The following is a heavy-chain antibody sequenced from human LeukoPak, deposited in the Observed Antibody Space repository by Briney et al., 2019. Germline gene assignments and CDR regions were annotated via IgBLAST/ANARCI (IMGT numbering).Heavy chain of an antibody. Sequence: GGSLRLSCAASGFTFSSHWMHWVRQAPGKGLEWVSAISDSGGSTYYADSVKGRFTISRDNSKNTLYLQMNSLRAEDTAVYYCAKGGSYTQNDYWGQGTVVTVSS. D-gene: IGHD1-26*01. J-gene: IGHJ4*02. V-gene: IGHV3-23*01. CDR3: AKGGSYTQNDY. CDR1: GFTFSSHW. CDR2: ISDSGGST.